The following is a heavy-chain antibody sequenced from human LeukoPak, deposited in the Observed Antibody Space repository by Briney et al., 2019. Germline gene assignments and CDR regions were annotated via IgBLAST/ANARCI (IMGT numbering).Heavy chain of an antibody. J-gene: IGHJ3*02. CDR3: ARAHYYGSWSYDAFDI. CDR1: GFTLSDHY. V-gene: IGHV3-72*01. D-gene: IGHD3-10*01. CDR2: IRDKANSYTT. Sequence: GGSLRLSCAASGFTLSDHYMDWVRQAPGKGLEWVGRIRDKANSYTTEYAASVKGRFTISRDDSKNSLYLQMNSLKTEDTAVYYCARAHYYGSWSYDAFDIWGQGTMVTVSS.